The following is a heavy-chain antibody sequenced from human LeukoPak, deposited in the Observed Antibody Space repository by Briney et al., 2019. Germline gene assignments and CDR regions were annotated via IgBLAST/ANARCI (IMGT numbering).Heavy chain of an antibody. CDR1: GVSISSGGYC. CDR3: AGDPIGYGMDV. V-gene: IGHV4-31*03. Sequence: PSQTLSLTCTVSGVSISSGGYCWSWIRQHPGKGLEWIGYIYYSGSTYYNPSLKSRVTISVDTSKNQFSPKLSSVTAADTAVYYCAGDPIGYGMDVWGQGTTVTVSS. CDR2: IYYSGST. D-gene: IGHD1-26*01. J-gene: IGHJ6*02.